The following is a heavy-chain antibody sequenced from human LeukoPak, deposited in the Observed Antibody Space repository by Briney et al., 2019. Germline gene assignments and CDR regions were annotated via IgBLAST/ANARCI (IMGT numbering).Heavy chain of an antibody. J-gene: IGHJ4*02. CDR3: ATAVDATCSSGGSCYSKWFDY. D-gene: IGHD2-15*01. V-gene: IGHV3-7*01. Sequence: GGSLRLSCAAPGFTFSSYWMSWVRQAPGKGLEWVANIKQDGSEKYYVDSVKGRFTISRDNAKNSLYLQMNSLRAEDTAVYYCATAVDATCSSGGSCYSKWFDYWGQGTLVTVSS. CDR2: IKQDGSEK. CDR1: GFTFSSYW.